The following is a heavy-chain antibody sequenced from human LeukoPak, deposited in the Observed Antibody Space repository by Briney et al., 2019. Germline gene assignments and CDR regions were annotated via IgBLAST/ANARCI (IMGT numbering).Heavy chain of an antibody. D-gene: IGHD3-10*01. J-gene: IGHJ3*02. CDR3: ASARYGSGSYYNGEDAFDI. CDR2: ISSSSSTI. V-gene: IGHV3-48*01. CDR1: GFTFSSYW. Sequence: GGSLRLSCAASGFTFSSYWMSWVRQAPGKGLEWVSYISSSSSTIYYADSVKGRFTISRDNAKNSLYLQMNSLRAEDTAVYYCASARYGSGSYYNGEDAFDIWGQGTMVTVSS.